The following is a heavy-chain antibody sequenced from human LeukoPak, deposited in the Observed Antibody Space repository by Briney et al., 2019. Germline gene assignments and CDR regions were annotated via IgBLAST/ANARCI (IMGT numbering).Heavy chain of an antibody. CDR2: IYYSGST. V-gene: IGHV4-59*01. D-gene: IGHD4-23*01. CDR3: ARGSLVVTQSLDY. CDR1: GGSISSYY. J-gene: IGHJ4*02. Sequence: SETLSLTCTVSGGSISSYYCSWIRQPAGKGLEWIGYIYYSGSTNYNPSLKSRVTISVDTSKNQFSLKLSSVTAADTAVYYCARGSLVVTQSLDYWGQGTLVTVSS.